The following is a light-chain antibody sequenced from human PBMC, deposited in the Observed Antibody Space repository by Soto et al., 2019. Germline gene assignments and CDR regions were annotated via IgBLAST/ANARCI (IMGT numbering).Light chain of an antibody. CDR2: KAS. J-gene: IGKJ4*01. CDR1: QSISAW. V-gene: IGKV1-5*03. Sequence: DIQMTQSPSTLSASVGDSVSINCRASQSISAWLAWYQQKPGKAPNLLIYKASTLESGVPSRFSGSGSGTEFTLAISSLQPEDFATYYCQQYNDLSTFGGGTKVDIK. CDR3: QQYNDLST.